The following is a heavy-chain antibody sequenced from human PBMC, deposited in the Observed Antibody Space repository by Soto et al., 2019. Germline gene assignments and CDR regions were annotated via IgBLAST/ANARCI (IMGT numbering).Heavy chain of an antibody. J-gene: IGHJ6*02. Sequence: SVKVSCKASGGTSSNSAISWVRQAPGQGLEWMGGIIPIFGPANYAQKFQGRVTITADESTSTAYMELSSLRSDDTAVYYCARGPRQLATYYYYYGMDVWGQGTTVTVSS. V-gene: IGHV1-69*13. CDR1: GGTSSNSA. CDR2: IIPIFGPA. D-gene: IGHD5-12*01. CDR3: ARGPRQLATYYYYYGMDV.